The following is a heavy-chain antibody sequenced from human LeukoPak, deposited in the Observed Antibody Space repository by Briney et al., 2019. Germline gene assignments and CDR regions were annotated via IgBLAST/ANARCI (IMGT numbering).Heavy chain of an antibody. V-gene: IGHV3-48*01. D-gene: IGHD2-21*01. J-gene: IGHJ4*02. Sequence: GGSLRLSCAASGFTFSSYSMNWVRQAPGRGLEWVSYISSSSSTIYYADSVKGRFTISRDNAKNSLYLQVNSLRAEDTAVYYCARAQESIVVVIADFDCWGQGTLVTVSS. CDR1: GFTFSSYS. CDR3: ARAQESIVVVIADFDC. CDR2: ISSSSSTI.